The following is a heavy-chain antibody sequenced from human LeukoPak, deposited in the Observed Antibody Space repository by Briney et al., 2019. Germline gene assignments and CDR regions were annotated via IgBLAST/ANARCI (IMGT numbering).Heavy chain of an antibody. CDR3: ARGAPVYYYYYMDV. CDR2: IYYSGST. J-gene: IGHJ6*03. Sequence: PSETLSLTCSVSGGSISSSYWSWIRQPPGKGLEWIGYIYYSGSTNYNPSRKSRVTISVDTSKNQFSLKLSSVTAADTAVYYCARGAPVYYYYYMDVWGKGTTVTVSS. CDR1: GGSISSSY. V-gene: IGHV4-59*01.